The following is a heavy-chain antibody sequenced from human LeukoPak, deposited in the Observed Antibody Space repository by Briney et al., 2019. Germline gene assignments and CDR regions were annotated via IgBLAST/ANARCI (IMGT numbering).Heavy chain of an antibody. CDR3: AKVPRGDDILTGYYFDY. CDR1: GFTFSSYA. D-gene: IGHD3-9*01. J-gene: IGHJ4*02. CDR2: ISGSGGST. Sequence: GGSLRLSCAASGFTFSSYAMSWVRQAPGKGLEWVSAISGSGGSTYYADSVKGRFTISRDNSKNTLYLQMNSLRAEDTAVYHCAKVPRGDDILTGYYFDYWGQGTLVTVSS. V-gene: IGHV3-23*01.